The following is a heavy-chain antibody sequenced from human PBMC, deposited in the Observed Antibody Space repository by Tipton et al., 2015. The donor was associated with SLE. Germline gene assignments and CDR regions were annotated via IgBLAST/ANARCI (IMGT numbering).Heavy chain of an antibody. CDR2: VYSSGCA. V-gene: IGHV4-4*07. CDR3: ARGDVD. J-gene: IGHJ4*02. D-gene: IGHD5-24*01. CDR1: GDSITSYY. Sequence: TLSLTCSVSGDSITSYYCSWFRQATGGGLEWIGRVYSSGCANYNPALISRVSMSVDISKNQFFLTLRSVTAADTAVYFCARGDVDWGQGTLVTVSS.